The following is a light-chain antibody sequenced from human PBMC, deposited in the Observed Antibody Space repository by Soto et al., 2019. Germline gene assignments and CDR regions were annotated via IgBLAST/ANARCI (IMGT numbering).Light chain of an antibody. CDR2: GAS. Sequence: EIVLTQSPGTLSLSPGERATLSCRASQSVSNNYLALYQQKPGQAPRLLIYGASNRATGIPGRFSGSGCGTDFTLTSSRLEPEDAAVYYCQQYSSSGTFGQGTKVDI. J-gene: IGKJ1*01. V-gene: IGKV3-20*01. CDR3: QQYSSSGT. CDR1: QSVSNNY.